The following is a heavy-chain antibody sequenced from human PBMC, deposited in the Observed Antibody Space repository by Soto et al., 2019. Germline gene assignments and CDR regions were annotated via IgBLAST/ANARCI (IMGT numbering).Heavy chain of an antibody. CDR2: ISGSGGST. CDR3: AKHPLGVMITFGGVIDKWGFDY. J-gene: IGHJ4*02. Sequence: GGSLRLSCAASGFTFSSYAMSWVRQAPGKGLEWVSAISGSGGSTYYADSVKGRFTISRDNSKNTLYLQMNSLRAEDTAVYYCAKHPLGVMITFGGVIDKWGFDYWGQGTLVTVSS. V-gene: IGHV3-23*01. CDR1: GFTFSSYA. D-gene: IGHD3-16*02.